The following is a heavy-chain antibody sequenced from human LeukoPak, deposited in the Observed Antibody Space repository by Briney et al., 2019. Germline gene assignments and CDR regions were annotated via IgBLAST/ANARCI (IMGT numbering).Heavy chain of an antibody. J-gene: IGHJ4*02. CDR1: GYTFTSYG. D-gene: IGHD2-21*02. CDR3: ARHGLYCGGDCYQFDY. CDR2: ISAYNGNT. Sequence: WASVKVSCKASGYTFTSYGISWVRQAPGQGLEWMGWISAYNGNTHYAQKLQGRVTMTTDTSTSIVYMELRSLRSDDTAVYYCARHGLYCGGDCYQFDYWGQGTLVTVSS. V-gene: IGHV1-18*01.